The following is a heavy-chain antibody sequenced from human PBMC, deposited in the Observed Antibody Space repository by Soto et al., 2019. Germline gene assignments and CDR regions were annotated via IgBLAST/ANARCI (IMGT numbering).Heavy chain of an antibody. J-gene: IGHJ4*02. CDR2: IDPSDSYT. Sequence: PWESLNISCKGSGYSFTSYWISWVRQMPGKGLEWMGRIDPSDSYTNYSPSFQGHVTISADKSISTAYLQWSSLKASDTAMYYCARTPFHGGNYGSSDDWGQGTLVTVAS. V-gene: IGHV5-10-1*01. CDR1: GYSFTSYW. D-gene: IGHD4-4*01. CDR3: ARTPFHGGNYGSSDD.